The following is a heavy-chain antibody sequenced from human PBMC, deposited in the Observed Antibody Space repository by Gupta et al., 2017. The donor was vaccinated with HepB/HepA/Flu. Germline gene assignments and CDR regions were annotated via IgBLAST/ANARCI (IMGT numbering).Heavy chain of an antibody. D-gene: IGHD3-10*01. V-gene: IGHV4-39*01. CDR1: GGSISSSSYY. CDR2: IYYSGST. CDR3: ARHSLPYGSGSHLYYFDY. Sequence: QLQLQESGPGLVKPSETLSLTCTVSGGSISSSSYYCGWIRQPPGKGLEWIGSIYYSGSTYYNPSLKSRVTISVDTSKNQFSLKLSSVTAADTAVYYCARHSLPYGSGSHLYYFDYWGQGTLVTVSS. J-gene: IGHJ4*02.